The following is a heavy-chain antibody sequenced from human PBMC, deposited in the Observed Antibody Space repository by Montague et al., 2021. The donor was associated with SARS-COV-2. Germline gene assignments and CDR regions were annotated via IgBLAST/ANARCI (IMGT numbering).Heavy chain of an antibody. CDR2: IWYDGSNK. Sequence: SLRLSCAASGFTFSSYGMHWVRQAPGKGLEWVAVIWYDGSNKYYADSVKGRFTISRDNSKNTLYLQMNSLRAEDTAVYYCARKGSFGDYGRAFDYWGQGTLVTVSS. CDR1: GFTFSSYG. V-gene: IGHV3-33*08. J-gene: IGHJ4*02. CDR3: ARKGSFGDYGRAFDY. D-gene: IGHD4-17*01.